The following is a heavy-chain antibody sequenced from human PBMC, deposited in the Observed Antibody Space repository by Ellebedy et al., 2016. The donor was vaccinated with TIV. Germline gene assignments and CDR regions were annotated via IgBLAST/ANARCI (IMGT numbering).Heavy chain of an antibody. J-gene: IGHJ4*02. D-gene: IGHD4-23*01. CDR2: INWNGDIT. V-gene: IGHV3-20*04. CDR1: GFTFDDYA. Sequence: GGSLRLSCAASGFTFDDYAIRWVRQVPGKGLEWLSDINWNGDITTYADAVRGRFTVSRDNAKNSLSVQINSLGAEDTALYFCARHSYGGNSGLDYWGRGILVTVSS. CDR3: ARHSYGGNSGLDY.